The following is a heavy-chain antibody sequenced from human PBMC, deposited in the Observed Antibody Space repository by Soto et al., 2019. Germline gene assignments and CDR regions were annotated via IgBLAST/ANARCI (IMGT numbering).Heavy chain of an antibody. Sequence: QVQLQESGPGLVKPSQTLSLTCTVSGGSISSGNYYWSWIRQPPGKGLDWIGFITYSGTTHYSASLSSRVSISVDSSKNQFSLDLSSVTASDTAVYYCATMGTPVTGLYYFDYWGQVTLVTVSS. CDR1: GGSISSGNYY. V-gene: IGHV4-30-4*01. CDR3: ATMGTPVTGLYYFDY. J-gene: IGHJ4*02. CDR2: ITYSGTT. D-gene: IGHD4-17*01.